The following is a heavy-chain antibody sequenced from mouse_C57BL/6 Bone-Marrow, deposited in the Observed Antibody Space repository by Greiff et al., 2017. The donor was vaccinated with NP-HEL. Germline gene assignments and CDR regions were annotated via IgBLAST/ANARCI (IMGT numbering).Heavy chain of an antibody. CDR2: INPSTGGT. CDR1: GYSFTGYY. CDR3: ARMYVDV. V-gene: IGHV1-43*01. J-gene: IGHJ1*03. Sequence: VQREQSGPELVKPGASVKISCKASGYSFTGYYMHWVKQSSEKSLEWIGEINPSTGGTSYNQKFKGKATLTVDKSSSTAYMQLKSLTSEDSAVYYCARMYVDVWGRGTTVTVSS.